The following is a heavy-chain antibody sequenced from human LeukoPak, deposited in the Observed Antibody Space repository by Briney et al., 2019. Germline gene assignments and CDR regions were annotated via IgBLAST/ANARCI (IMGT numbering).Heavy chain of an antibody. V-gene: IGHV3-30*02. J-gene: IGHJ4*02. Sequence: PGGSLRLSCAASGFTFSSYGMHWVRQAPGKGLEWVAFIRYDGRSKYYADSVQGRFIISRDTSKNTLYLQMDSLKVEDTAVYYCAKDLDLYCSGGPCYSTLDYWGQGTLVTVPS. CDR1: GFTFSSYG. CDR2: IRYDGRSK. D-gene: IGHD2-15*01. CDR3: AKDLDLYCSGGPCYSTLDY.